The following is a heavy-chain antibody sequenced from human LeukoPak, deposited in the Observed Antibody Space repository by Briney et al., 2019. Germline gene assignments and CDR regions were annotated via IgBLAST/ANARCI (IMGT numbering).Heavy chain of an antibody. CDR1: GFTFNNYC. V-gene: IGHV3-23*01. J-gene: IGHJ5*02. CDR2: ISNDGGGI. CDR3: AKGSTGYFADL. Sequence: PGGSLRLSCAASGFTFNNYCLIWVRQAPGKGLEWVAAISNDGGGIMYEAFVEGRFTISRDNSKNTLFLQMNSLRAEDTALYYCAKGSTGYFADLWGQGTLVTVSS. D-gene: IGHD3-22*01.